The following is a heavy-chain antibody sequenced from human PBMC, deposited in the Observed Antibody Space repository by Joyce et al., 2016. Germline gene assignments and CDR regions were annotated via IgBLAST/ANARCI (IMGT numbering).Heavy chain of an antibody. V-gene: IGHV4-31*03. Sequence: QVQLQESGPGLVKPSQTLSLLCTVSGGSTSSGHYHWRWIRQHPGKGLEWIGYIDFSGSTYYNPSRKSRVTISVDTSKNQFSLNLDSVTAADTAVYYCARNPRVSAEAFDIWGQGTMVTVSS. CDR3: ARNPRVSAEAFDI. J-gene: IGHJ3*02. CDR1: GGSTSSGHYH. D-gene: IGHD3-3*01. CDR2: IDFSGST.